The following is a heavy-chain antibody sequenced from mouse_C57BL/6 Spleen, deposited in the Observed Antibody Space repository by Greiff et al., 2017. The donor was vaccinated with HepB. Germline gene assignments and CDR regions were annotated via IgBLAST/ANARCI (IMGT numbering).Heavy chain of an antibody. CDR1: GYTFTSYW. CDR2: IHPNSGST. Sequence: QVQLQQSGAELVKPGASVKLSCKASGYTFTSYWMHWVKQRPGQGLEWIGMIHPNSGSTNYNEKFKSKATLTVDKSSSTAYMQLSSLTSEDSAVYYCARSGYDYDEGYFDYWGQGTTLTVSS. D-gene: IGHD2-4*01. CDR3: ARSGYDYDEGYFDY. V-gene: IGHV1-64*01. J-gene: IGHJ2*01.